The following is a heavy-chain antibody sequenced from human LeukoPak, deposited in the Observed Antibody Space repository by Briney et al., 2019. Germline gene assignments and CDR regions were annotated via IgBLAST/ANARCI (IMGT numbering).Heavy chain of an antibody. J-gene: IGHJ3*02. CDR1: GFTFSSYS. CDR2: INSDGSST. Sequence: PGESLRLSCASSGFTFSSYSMNWVRQAPGKGLVWVSRINSDGSSTSYADSVKGRFTISRDNAKNTLYLQMNSLRAEDTAVYYCARDGPNDYGEDDAFDIWGQGTMVTVSS. V-gene: IGHV3-74*01. D-gene: IGHD4/OR15-4a*01. CDR3: ARDGPNDYGEDDAFDI.